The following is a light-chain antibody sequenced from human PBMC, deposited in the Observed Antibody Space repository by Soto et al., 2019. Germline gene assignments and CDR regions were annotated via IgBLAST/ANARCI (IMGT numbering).Light chain of an antibody. CDR3: MQVLQTPLT. CDR1: QSLLHSDGKNY. J-gene: IGKJ1*01. V-gene: IGKV2-28*01. CDR2: LGS. Sequence: DIVMTQSPLSLPVAPGEPASISCRSSQSLLHSDGKNYLDWYLQKPGQSPQLLIYLGSNRASGVPDRVSGSGSGTDFTLKTSRVEAEDVGVYFCMQVLQTPLTFGQGTKVDIK.